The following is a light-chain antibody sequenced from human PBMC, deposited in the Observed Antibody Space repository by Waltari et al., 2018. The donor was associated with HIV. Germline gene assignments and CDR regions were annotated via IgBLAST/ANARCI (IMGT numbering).Light chain of an antibody. J-gene: IGKJ1*01. CDR2: GAS. CDR3: QQYTSTPPT. CDR1: QNVDSTF. Sequence: EIVLTQSPDTLSLSPGERATLSGRASQNVDSTFLAGYRHKPGQAPRLLIFGASRRATGIPDGFSGGGSGTDFTLTISRLEPEDSAVYYCQQYTSTPPTFGRGTKVEI. V-gene: IGKV3-20*01.